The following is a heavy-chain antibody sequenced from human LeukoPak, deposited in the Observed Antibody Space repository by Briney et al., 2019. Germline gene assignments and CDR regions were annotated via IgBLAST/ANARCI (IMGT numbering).Heavy chain of an antibody. Sequence: KSGGSLRLSCAASEFTFNSYNMNWVRQAPGKGLEWVSSISSSSNYIYYADSVKGRFTISRDNAKNSLYLQMNSLRAEDTAVYYCARGRDGYNLVDAFDIWGQGIMVTVSS. D-gene: IGHD5-24*01. CDR1: EFTFNSYN. CDR3: ARGRDGYNLVDAFDI. J-gene: IGHJ3*02. CDR2: ISSSSNYI. V-gene: IGHV3-21*01.